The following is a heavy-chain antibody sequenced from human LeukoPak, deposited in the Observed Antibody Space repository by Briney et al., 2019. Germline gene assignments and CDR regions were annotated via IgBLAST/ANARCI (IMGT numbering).Heavy chain of an antibody. Sequence: SQTLSLTCTVSGGSISSGSYYWSWIRQPAGKGLEWIGRIYTSGSTNYNPSLKSRVTISVDTSKNQFSLKLSSVTAADTAVYYCARDWDDQYLEYSSSSSGYWGQGTLVTVSS. V-gene: IGHV4-61*02. CDR3: ARDWDDQYLEYSSSSSGY. D-gene: IGHD6-6*01. CDR2: IYTSGST. J-gene: IGHJ4*02. CDR1: GGSISSGSYY.